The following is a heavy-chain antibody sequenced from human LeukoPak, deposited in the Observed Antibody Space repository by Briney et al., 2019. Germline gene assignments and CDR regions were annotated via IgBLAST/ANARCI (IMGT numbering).Heavy chain of an antibody. CDR3: AKDLGRRASSYYFDY. CDR1: GFTFSSSA. V-gene: IGHV3-23*01. CDR2: ISASGGST. D-gene: IGHD3-10*01. J-gene: IGHJ4*02. Sequence: GGSLRLSCAASGFTFSSSAMSWVRQVPGKGLEWVSGISASGGSTSYADSVRGRFTISRDNSKNTLYLQMNSLRAEDTAVYYCAKDLGRRASSYYFDYWGQGTLVTVSS.